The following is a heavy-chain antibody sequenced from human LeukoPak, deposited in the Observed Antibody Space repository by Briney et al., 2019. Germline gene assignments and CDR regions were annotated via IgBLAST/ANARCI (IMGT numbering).Heavy chain of an antibody. CDR2: MNPSSGNT. D-gene: IGHD6-19*01. V-gene: IGHV1-8*01. CDR1: GYTFTSYD. CDR3: ARGGAHYSSGWYSSLDY. J-gene: IGHJ4*02. Sequence: ASVKVSCKASGYTFTSYDINWVRQATGQGLEWMGWMNPSSGNTGYAQKFQGRVTMTRNTSISTAYMELSSLRSEDTAVYYCARGGAHYSSGWYSSLDYCGQGPLVTVSS.